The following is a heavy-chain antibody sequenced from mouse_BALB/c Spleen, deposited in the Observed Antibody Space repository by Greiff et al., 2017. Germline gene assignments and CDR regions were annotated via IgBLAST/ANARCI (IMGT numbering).Heavy chain of an antibody. CDR2: IDPANGNT. D-gene: IGHD2-2*01. Sequence: VQLQQSGAELVKPGASVKLSCTASGFNIKDTYMHWVKQRPEQGLEWIGRIDPANGNTKYDPKFQGKATITADTSSNTAYLQLSSLTSEDTAVYYCARSRTMVTTWYFDVWGAGTTVTVSS. CDR1: GFNIKDTY. J-gene: IGHJ1*01. V-gene: IGHV14-3*02. CDR3: ARSRTMVTTWYFDV.